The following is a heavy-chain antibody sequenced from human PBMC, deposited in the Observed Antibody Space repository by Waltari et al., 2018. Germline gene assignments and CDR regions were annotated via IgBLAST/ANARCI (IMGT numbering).Heavy chain of an antibody. Sequence: QLQLQESGPGLVKPSETLSLTCPVSGGSISSSSYYWGWIRQPPGKGLEWIGSIYYSGITYYNPSLKSRVTISVDTSKNQFSLKLSSVTAADTAVYYCARRRIVGAQFDYWGQGTLVTVSS. V-gene: IGHV4-39*01. CDR1: GGSISSSSYY. CDR3: ARRRIVGAQFDY. D-gene: IGHD1-26*01. CDR2: IYYSGIT. J-gene: IGHJ4*02.